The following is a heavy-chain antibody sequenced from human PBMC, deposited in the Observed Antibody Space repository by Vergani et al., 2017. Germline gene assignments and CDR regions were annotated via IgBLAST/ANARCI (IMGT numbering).Heavy chain of an antibody. J-gene: IGHJ4*02. Sequence: QLQLQESGPGLVKPSETLSLTCTVSGGSISSYYWSWIRQPPGKGLEWIGYIYYSGSTNYNPSLKSRVTISVDTSKNPFSLKLSSVTAADTAVYYCARGTYGLTDYWGQGTLVTVSS. V-gene: IGHV4-59*01. D-gene: IGHD2-8*01. CDR3: ARGTYGLTDY. CDR2: IYYSGST. CDR1: GGSISSYY.